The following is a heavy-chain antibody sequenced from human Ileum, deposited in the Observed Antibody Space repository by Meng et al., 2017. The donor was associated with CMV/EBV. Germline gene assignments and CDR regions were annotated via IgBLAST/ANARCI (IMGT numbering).Heavy chain of an antibody. CDR3: ARGGIFRGLDY. Sequence: QLQWSGPGLVTPSQTLSLTCSVSGDSIDSGDYSWNWVRQPPGKGLEWIGYIYYNGNAYYNPSLKSQVTISVDTSKNQFSLRLKSVTAADSAVYFCARGGIFRGLDYWGQGTLVTVSS. V-gene: IGHV4-30-4*08. J-gene: IGHJ4*02. D-gene: IGHD3-10*01. CDR2: IYYNGNA. CDR1: GDSIDSGDYS.